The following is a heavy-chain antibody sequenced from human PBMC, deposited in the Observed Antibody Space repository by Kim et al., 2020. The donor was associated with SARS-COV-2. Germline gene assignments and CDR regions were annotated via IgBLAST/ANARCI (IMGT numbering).Heavy chain of an antibody. J-gene: IGHJ5*02. Sequence: SVKVSCKASGGTFSSYAISWVRQAPGQGLEWMGGIIPIFGTANYAQKFQGRVTITADESTSTAYMELSSLRSEDTAVYYCARGAPVEYSSSWYVENEVGETNWFDPWGQGTLVTVSS. D-gene: IGHD6-13*01. CDR1: GGTFSSYA. V-gene: IGHV1-69*13. CDR3: ARGAPVEYSSSWYVENEVGETNWFDP. CDR2: IIPIFGTA.